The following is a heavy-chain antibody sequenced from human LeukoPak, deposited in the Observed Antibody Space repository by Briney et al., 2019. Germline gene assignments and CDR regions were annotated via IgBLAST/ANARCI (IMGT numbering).Heavy chain of an antibody. V-gene: IGHV4-34*01. D-gene: IGHD5-18*01. Sequence: SETLSLTCAAYGGFFSGYYWSWLHQPPGKGLEWIGEINHSRSTNYNPSLKSRVTISVDTSKNQCSLKLSSVTAANTAVYYCARGARAMVDYWGQGTLVTVSS. CDR1: GGFFSGYY. CDR3: ARGARAMVDY. J-gene: IGHJ4*02. CDR2: INHSRST.